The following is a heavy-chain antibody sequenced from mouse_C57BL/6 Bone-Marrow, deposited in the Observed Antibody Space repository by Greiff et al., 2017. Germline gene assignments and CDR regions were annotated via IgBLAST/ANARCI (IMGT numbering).Heavy chain of an antibody. CDR1: GFTFSDYY. CDR2: ITYDGSST. J-gene: IGHJ2*01. V-gene: IGHV5-16*01. Sequence: DVKLVDSEGGLVQPGSSMKLSCTASGFTFSDYYMAWFRQVPEKGLEWVSNITYDGSSTYYLDSLQSRFIISRYNAKNILYLQMSSLKSDDTATYYCARSSNPYFDYWGQGTTLTGSS. CDR3: ARSSNPYFDY. D-gene: IGHD2-5*01.